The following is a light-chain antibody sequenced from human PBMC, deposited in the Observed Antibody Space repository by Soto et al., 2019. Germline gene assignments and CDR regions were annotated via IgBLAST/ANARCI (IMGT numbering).Light chain of an antibody. V-gene: IGKV3-15*01. CDR2: GAS. CDR3: QQYNNWPPWT. Sequence: EIVMTQSPATLSVSTGERATLSCRASQNIWNKLAWYQQKPGQTPRLLIYGASTRATGIPARFSGSGSGTEFTLTISSLQSEDFAVYYCQQYNNWPPWTFGQGTKVDI. J-gene: IGKJ1*01. CDR1: QNIWNK.